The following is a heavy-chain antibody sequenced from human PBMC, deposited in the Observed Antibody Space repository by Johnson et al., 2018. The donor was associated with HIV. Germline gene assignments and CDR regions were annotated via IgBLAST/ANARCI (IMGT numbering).Heavy chain of an antibody. V-gene: IGHV3-30-3*01. Sequence: QVQLVGSGGGVVQPGRSLRLSCSASGFTFSSYAMHWVRQAPGKGLEWVAVISYDGSNKYYADSVKGRFTISRDNSKNTLYLQMNSLRAEDTAVYYCARGLAADAFDIWGQGTMVTVSS. J-gene: IGHJ3*02. D-gene: IGHD6-13*01. CDR2: ISYDGSNK. CDR1: GFTFSSYA. CDR3: ARGLAADAFDI.